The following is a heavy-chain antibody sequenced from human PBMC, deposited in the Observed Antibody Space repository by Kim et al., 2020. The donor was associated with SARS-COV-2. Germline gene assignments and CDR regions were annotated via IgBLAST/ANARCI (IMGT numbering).Heavy chain of an antibody. Sequence: GGSLRLSCAASGFILSDNYMSWVRQAPGKGLEWVAVMYSGGSTFLADAVKGRFSVARDDSKNTMYLQMRSLRAEDTAVDYCTKDREGNGYGMEVWGQGTTVTVSS. J-gene: IGHJ6*02. V-gene: IGHV3-53*01. CDR1: GFILSDNY. CDR2: MYSGGST. CDR3: TKDREGNGYGMEV. D-gene: IGHD3-10*01.